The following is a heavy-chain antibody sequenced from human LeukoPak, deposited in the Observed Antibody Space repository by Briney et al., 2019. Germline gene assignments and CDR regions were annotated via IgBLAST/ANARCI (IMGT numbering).Heavy chain of an antibody. CDR1: GYTLTELS. CDR3: ATVGLGYCSSTSCYFPDY. V-gene: IGHV1-24*01. CDR2: IDPEDGET. Sequence: ASVKVSCKVSGYTLTELSMHWVRQAPGKGLEWMGGIDPEDGETIYAQKFQGGVTMTEDTSTDTAYMELSSLRSEDTAVYYCATVGLGYCSSTSCYFPDYWGQGTLVTVSS. J-gene: IGHJ4*02. D-gene: IGHD2-2*01.